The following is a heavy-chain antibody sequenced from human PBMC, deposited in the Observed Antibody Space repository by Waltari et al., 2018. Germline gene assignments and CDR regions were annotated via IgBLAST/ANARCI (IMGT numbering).Heavy chain of an antibody. D-gene: IGHD2-21*02. CDR3: ARAAVVTPGLFDY. CDR2: IYYSGST. Sequence: QVQLQESGPGLVKPSQTLSLTCTVSGGSSRSGGYYWSWIRQHPGKGLEWIGYIYYSGSTYYNPSLKSLVTISVDTSKNQFSLKLSSLTAADTAVYYCARAAVVTPGLFDYWGQGTLVTVSS. V-gene: IGHV4-31*01. CDR1: GGSSRSGGYY. J-gene: IGHJ4*02.